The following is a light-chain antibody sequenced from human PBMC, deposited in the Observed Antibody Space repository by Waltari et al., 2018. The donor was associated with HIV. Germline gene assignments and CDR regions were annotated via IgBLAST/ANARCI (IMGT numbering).Light chain of an antibody. V-gene: IGKV1-33*01. CDR1: QDINNY. Sequence: DIQMTQSPSSLSASVVDRVPITCRASQDINNYLNWYQQKPGKAPKLLIYDASNLETGVPSRFTGSGSGTDFTFNISSLQPEDIATYYCQHYENLLWTFGQGTKMEIK. CDR2: DAS. CDR3: QHYENLLWT. J-gene: IGKJ1*01.